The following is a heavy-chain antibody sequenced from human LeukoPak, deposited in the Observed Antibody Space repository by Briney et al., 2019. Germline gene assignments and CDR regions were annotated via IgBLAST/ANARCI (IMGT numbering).Heavy chain of an antibody. CDR1: GYTFTGYY. D-gene: IGHD2-15*01. V-gene: IGHV1-2*06. CDR2: INPNSGGT. Sequence: ASVKVSCKASGYTFTGYYMHWVRQAPGQGLEWMGRINPNSGGTDYAQKFQGRVTMTRDTSISTAYMELSRLRSDDTAVYYCAKGGLRSGGRRFGIGHWGQGTLVTVSS. CDR3: AKGGLRSGGRRFGIGH. J-gene: IGHJ1*01.